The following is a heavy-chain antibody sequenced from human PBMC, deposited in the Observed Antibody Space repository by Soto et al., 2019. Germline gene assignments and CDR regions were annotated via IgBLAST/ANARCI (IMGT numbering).Heavy chain of an antibody. D-gene: IGHD2-15*01. Sequence: SETLSLTCTVSGGSVSSCNYYWILIRQPPGKGLEWIGFIYYTGSTSYNPSLKSRVTISIDTSKNQFSLKLTSVTAADTAVYYCASALYCSGGSCSFDPWGQGTLVTVSS. CDR3: ASALYCSGGSCSFDP. CDR2: IYYTGST. CDR1: GGSVSSCNYY. V-gene: IGHV4-61*01. J-gene: IGHJ5*02.